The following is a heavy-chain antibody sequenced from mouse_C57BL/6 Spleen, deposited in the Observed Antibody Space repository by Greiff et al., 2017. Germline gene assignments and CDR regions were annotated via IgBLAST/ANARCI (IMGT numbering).Heavy chain of an antibody. CDR1: GYTFTSYW. J-gene: IGHJ3*01. CDR2: IYPGSGST. Sequence: VQLQQPGAELVKPGASVKMSCKASGYTFTSYWITWVKQRPGQGLEWIGDIYPGSGSTNYNEKFKSKATLTVDTSSSTAYMQLSSLTSEDSAVYYCERENYGSSWFACWGQRTLVTVSA. D-gene: IGHD1-1*01. CDR3: ERENYGSSWFAC. V-gene: IGHV1-55*01.